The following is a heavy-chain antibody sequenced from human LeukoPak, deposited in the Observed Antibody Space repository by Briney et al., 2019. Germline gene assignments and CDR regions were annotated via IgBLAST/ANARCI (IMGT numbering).Heavy chain of an antibody. CDR3: ARVDRQFWSGYFPHDAFDI. Sequence: ASVKVSCKASGYTFTSYGISWVRQAPGQGLEWMGWISAYNGNTNYAQKLQGRVTMTTDTSTSTAYMELRSLRSDDTAVYHCARVDRQFWSGYFPHDAFDIWGQGTMVTVSS. J-gene: IGHJ3*02. CDR1: GYTFTSYG. D-gene: IGHD3-3*02. CDR2: ISAYNGNT. V-gene: IGHV1-18*01.